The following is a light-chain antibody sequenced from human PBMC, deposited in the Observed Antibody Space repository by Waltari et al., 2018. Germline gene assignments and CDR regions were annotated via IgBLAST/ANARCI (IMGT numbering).Light chain of an antibody. CDR3: QHHNNWPPRWT. V-gene: IGKV3-15*01. J-gene: IGKJ1*01. CDR1: QSVSSK. CDR2: GAS. Sequence: EIVMTQSPATLSVSPGERATLPCRASQSVSSKLAWYQQKPGQAPRLLIYGASTRATGVPARFSGSGSGPEYILTISSLQSEDFAVYYCQHHNNWPPRWTFGQGTKVEIK.